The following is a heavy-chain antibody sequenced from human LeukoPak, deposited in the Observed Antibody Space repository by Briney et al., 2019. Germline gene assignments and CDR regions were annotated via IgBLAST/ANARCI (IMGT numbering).Heavy chain of an antibody. CDR2: IDPSDSYT. CDR1: GYSFTSYW. J-gene: IGHJ5*02. V-gene: IGHV5-10-1*01. Sequence: GESLKISCKGSGYSFTSYWISWVRQMPGKGLEWMGRIDPSDSYTNYSPSFQGHVTISADKSISTAYLQWSSPKASDTAMYYCATGRDISWFDPWGQGTLVTVSS. D-gene: IGHD3-9*01. CDR3: ATGRDISWFDP.